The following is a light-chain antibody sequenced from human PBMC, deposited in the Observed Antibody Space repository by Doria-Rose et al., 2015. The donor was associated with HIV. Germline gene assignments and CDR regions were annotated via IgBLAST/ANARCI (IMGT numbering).Light chain of an antibody. CDR2: KAS. J-gene: IGKJ1*01. CDR1: QSISAW. Sequence: TQSPSTLSASVGDRVTITCRASQSISAWLAWYQQKPGKAPKLLIYKASSLESGVPSRFSGSGSGTEFTLTITSLQPDDFATYLCQHYNRPWTFGQGTKVEIK. V-gene: IGKV1-5*03. CDR3: QHYNRPWT.